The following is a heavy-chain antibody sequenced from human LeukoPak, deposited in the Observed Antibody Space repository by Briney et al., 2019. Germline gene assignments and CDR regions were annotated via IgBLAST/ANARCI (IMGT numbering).Heavy chain of an antibody. CDR1: EFTVSSNY. D-gene: IGHD3-22*01. CDR3: ARDDSSGYYRFRF. V-gene: IGHV3-53*01. J-gene: IGHJ4*02. CDR2: LYSGGST. Sequence: PGGSLRLSCAASEFTVSSNYMNWVRQAPGKGLEWVSVLYSGGSTYYADSVKGRFTISRDNSKNTLYLQMDSLRVEDTAVYYCARDDSSGYYRFRFWGQGTLVTVSS.